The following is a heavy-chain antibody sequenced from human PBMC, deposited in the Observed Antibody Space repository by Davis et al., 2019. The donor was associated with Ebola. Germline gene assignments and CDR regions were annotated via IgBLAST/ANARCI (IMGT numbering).Heavy chain of an antibody. CDR1: GFTFSSYA. Sequence: GESPKIPCAAPGFTFSSYALNRVRQAPGKGLEWVSAHSGSGGSTYSADSVKGRFPISRDNSKNTLYPQMNSLRAEDTAVYYCARGGGSGSLGYGMDVWGQGTTVTVSS. CDR2: HSGSGGST. J-gene: IGHJ6*02. D-gene: IGHD3-10*01. V-gene: IGHV3-23*01. CDR3: ARGGGSGSLGYGMDV.